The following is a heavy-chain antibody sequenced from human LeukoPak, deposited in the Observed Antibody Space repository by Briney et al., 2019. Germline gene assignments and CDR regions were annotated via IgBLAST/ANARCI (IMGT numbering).Heavy chain of an antibody. CDR3: ATVGLHGVSTADY. J-gene: IGHJ4*02. CDR1: GFTFSSYG. D-gene: IGHD4-11*01. CDR2: IRYDGSSK. Sequence: GGSLRLSCAASGFTFSSYGMHWVRQAPGKGLEWVSFIRYDGSSKYYADSMKGRFTISRDNSKNTLYLQMNSLRAEDTAIYYCATVGLHGVSTADYWGQGTLVTVSS. V-gene: IGHV3-30*02.